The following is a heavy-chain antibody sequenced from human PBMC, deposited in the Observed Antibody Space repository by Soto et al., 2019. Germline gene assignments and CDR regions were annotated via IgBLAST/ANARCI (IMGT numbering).Heavy chain of an antibody. J-gene: IGHJ3*02. CDR3: ASPHDSDFWSGCAFDI. V-gene: IGHV4-31*03. Sequence: SETLSLTCTVSGGSISSGGYYWSWIRQHPGKGLEWIGYIYYSGSTYYNPSLKSRVTISVDTSKNQFSLKLGSVTAADTALFYCASPHDSDFWSGCAFDIWGQGTMVSVSS. D-gene: IGHD3-3*01. CDR1: GGSISSGGYY. CDR2: IYYSGST.